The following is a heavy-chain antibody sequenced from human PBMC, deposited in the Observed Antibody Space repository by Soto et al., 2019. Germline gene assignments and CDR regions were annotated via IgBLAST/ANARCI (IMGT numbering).Heavy chain of an antibody. D-gene: IGHD6-6*01. V-gene: IGHV1-69*01. CDR2: LIPVFGST. CDR3: ARSIGSSSFYFDF. J-gene: IGHJ4*02. Sequence: QVQLVQSGAEVKKPGSSVKVSCKASGGTFSDYAISWVRQAPGHGLEWMGGLIPVFGSTHYAQSFQGRLTITANPSSTAAYMELSSLRSDDTAVYSCARSIGSSSFYFDFWGPGTQVTVSS. CDR1: GGTFSDYA.